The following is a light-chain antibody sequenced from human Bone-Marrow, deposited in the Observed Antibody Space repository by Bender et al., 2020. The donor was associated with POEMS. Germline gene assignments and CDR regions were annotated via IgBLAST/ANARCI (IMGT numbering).Light chain of an antibody. CDR3: QSYDNSLGGWV. CDR2: GYN. CDR1: SSKIGSIN. J-gene: IGLJ3*02. Sequence: QSVLTQPPSASGTPGQRVTISCSGSSSKIGSININWYQQLPGAAPKLLIYGYNNRPSGVPDRFSGSKSGTSASLAITGLQAEDEGDYYCQSYDNSLGGWVFGGGTKLTVL. V-gene: IGLV1-44*01.